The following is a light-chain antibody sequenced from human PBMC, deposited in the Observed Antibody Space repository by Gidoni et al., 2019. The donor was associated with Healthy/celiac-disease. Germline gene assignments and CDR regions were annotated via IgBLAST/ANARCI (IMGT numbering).Light chain of an antibody. CDR3: QQLNSYPLT. V-gene: IGKV1-9*01. CDR1: QGISSY. Sequence: IQFTQSPSSLSASVGDRVTITGRASQGISSYLAWYQQKPGKAPKLLIYAASTLQSGVPPRFSGSGSGTDFTLTSSSLQPEDFATYYCQQLNSYPLTFGGGTKVEIK. CDR2: AAS. J-gene: IGKJ4*01.